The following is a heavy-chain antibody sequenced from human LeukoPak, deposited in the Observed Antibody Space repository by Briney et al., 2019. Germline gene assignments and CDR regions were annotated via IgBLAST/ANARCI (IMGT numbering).Heavy chain of an antibody. D-gene: IGHD3-9*01. J-gene: IGHJ6*02. CDR3: ARSGRYFDWLPRGMDV. CDR2: INPNSGGT. CDR1: EYTFTGYY. V-gene: IGHV1-2*02. Sequence: ASVTVSCKASEYTFTGYYMHWVRQAPGQGLEWMGWINPNSGGTNYAQKFQGRVTMTRDTSISTAYMELSRLRSDDTAVYYCARSGRYFDWLPRGMDVWGQGTTVTVSS.